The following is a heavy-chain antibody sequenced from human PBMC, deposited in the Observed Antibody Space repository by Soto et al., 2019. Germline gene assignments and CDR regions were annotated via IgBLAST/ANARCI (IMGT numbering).Heavy chain of an antibody. CDR3: AKVVRSCSSTCCYGRWFDP. Sequence: EVQLLESGGGLVQPGGSLRLSCAASGFTFSSYAMSWVRQAPGKGLEWVSAISGSGGSTYYADSVKGRFTISRDNSKNTLYLQMNSLRAEDTAVYYCAKVVRSCSSTCCYGRWFDPWGQGTLVTVSS. J-gene: IGHJ5*02. V-gene: IGHV3-23*01. D-gene: IGHD2-2*01. CDR1: GFTFSSYA. CDR2: ISGSGGST.